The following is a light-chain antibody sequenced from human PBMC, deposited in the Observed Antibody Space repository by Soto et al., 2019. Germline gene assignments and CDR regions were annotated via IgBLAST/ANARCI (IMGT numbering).Light chain of an antibody. CDR1: SSDVGNYNL. J-gene: IGLJ1*01. CDR2: GVN. V-gene: IGLV2-23*02. Sequence: QSVLTQPASVSGSPGQSITISCTGTSSDVGNYNLVSWYQQHPGKAPKLIIYGVNKRPSGASDRLSGSKSGNTASLTISGLQAEDEAAYYCRSSASSRNSFYVFGTGTKVTVL. CDR3: RSSASSRNSFYV.